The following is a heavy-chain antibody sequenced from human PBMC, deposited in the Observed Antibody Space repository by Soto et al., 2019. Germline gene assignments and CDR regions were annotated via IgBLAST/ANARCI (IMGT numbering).Heavy chain of an antibody. CDR3: ARGSLDSFDF. CDR2: SGGRDTYT. J-gene: IGHJ5*01. V-gene: IGHV3-11*06. Sequence: GGSLRLSCTASGFTFSDYYMSWIRQAPGKGLEWVSYSGGRDTYTSYADSVKGRFTISRDNAKNSLYLQMNSLRAEDTAFYYCARGSLDSFDFWGQGTLVTVSS. CDR1: GFTFSDYY. D-gene: IGHD3-9*01.